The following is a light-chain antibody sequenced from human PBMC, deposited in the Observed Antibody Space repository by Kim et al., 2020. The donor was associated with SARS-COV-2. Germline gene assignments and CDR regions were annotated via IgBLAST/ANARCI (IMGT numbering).Light chain of an antibody. J-gene: IGKJ1*01. CDR1: PSVSSSY. Sequence: SPGERPTLSCRASPSVSSSYLAWYQQKPGQAPRLLIYGASSRATGIPDRFSGSGSGTDFTLTISRLEPEDFAVYYCQQYGSSPWTFGQGTKVDIK. CDR2: GAS. CDR3: QQYGSSPWT. V-gene: IGKV3-20*01.